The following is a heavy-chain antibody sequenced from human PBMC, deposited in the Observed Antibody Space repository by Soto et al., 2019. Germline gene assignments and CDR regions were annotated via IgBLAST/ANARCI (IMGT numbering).Heavy chain of an antibody. CDR3: AHNGYGDYPLDY. CDR2: IYWDDYK. D-gene: IGHD4-17*01. Sequence: QITLKLSGPPLVKPTQTLTLTCTFSGFSLSTSGVGVGWIRQPPGKALEWLAFIYWDDYKHYNPSLKSRLTITMDTSKNQVALTMTNMDPVDTATYYCAHNGYGDYPLDYWGQGTLLTVSS. V-gene: IGHV2-5*02. J-gene: IGHJ4*02. CDR1: GFSLSTSGVG.